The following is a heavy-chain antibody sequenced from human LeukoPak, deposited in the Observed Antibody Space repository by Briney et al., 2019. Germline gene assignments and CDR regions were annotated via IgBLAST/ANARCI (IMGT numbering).Heavy chain of an antibody. V-gene: IGHV1-69*13. Sequence: SVKVSCKASGGTFSSYAISWVRQAPGQGLEWMGGIIPIFGTANYAQTFQGRVTITADESTSTAYMELSSLRSEDTAVYYCARDRCSSTSCYLYFDYWGQGTLVTVSS. CDR2: IIPIFGTA. D-gene: IGHD2-2*01. CDR1: GGTFSSYA. CDR3: ARDRCSSTSCYLYFDY. J-gene: IGHJ4*02.